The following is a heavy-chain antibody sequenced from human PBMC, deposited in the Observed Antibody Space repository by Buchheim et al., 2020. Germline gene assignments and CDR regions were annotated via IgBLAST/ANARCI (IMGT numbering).Heavy chain of an antibody. CDR2: ISSSSTI. V-gene: IGHV3-48*02. J-gene: IGHJ6*02. CDR1: GFTFSSYS. D-gene: IGHD3-10*01. CDR3: AGDLGVTMVRGVIMGGMDV. Sequence: EVQLVESGGGLVQPGGSLRLSCAASGFTFSSYSMNWVRQAPGKGLEWVSYISSSSTIYYADSVKGRFTISRDNAKNSLYLQMNSLRDEDTAVYYCAGDLGVTMVRGVIMGGMDVWGQGTT.